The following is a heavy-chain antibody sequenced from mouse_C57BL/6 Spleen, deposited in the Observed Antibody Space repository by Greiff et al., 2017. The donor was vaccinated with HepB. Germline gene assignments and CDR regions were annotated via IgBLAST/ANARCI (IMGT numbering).Heavy chain of an antibody. D-gene: IGHD2-4*01. CDR2: INPSSGYT. CDR1: GYTFTSYT. CDR3: ARFDYGGDYDAMDY. J-gene: IGHJ4*01. V-gene: IGHV1-4*01. Sequence: QVQLQQSGAELARPGASVKMSCKASGYTFTSYTMHWVKQRPGQGLEWIGYINPSSGYTKYNQKFKDKATLTADKSSSTAYMQLSSLTSEDAAVYYCARFDYGGDYDAMDYWGQGTSVTVSS.